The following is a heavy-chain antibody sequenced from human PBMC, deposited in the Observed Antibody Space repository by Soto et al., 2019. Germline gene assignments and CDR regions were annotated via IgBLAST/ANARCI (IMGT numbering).Heavy chain of an antibody. CDR1: GYTFTAYY. CDR2: INPNSGDT. Sequence: QVQLVQSGAEVKKLGASVKVSCKASGYTFTAYYIHWVRQAPGQGLEWVGWINPNSGDTNYAQRFQGWVTMTGDTSVSPAYMDLTRLGADDTAVYYCARGGYTYGYGLDYWVQGTLVTVSS. D-gene: IGHD5-18*01. CDR3: ARGGYTYGYGLDY. J-gene: IGHJ4*02. V-gene: IGHV1-2*04.